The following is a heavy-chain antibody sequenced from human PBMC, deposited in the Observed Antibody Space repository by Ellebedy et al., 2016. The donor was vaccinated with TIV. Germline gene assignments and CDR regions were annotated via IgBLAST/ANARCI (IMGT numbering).Heavy chain of an antibody. V-gene: IGHV4-38-2*02. CDR1: GYSIRSGFY. CDR3: ARDNAGTDLDY. D-gene: IGHD6-13*01. CDR2: IFHSGIGSFFHSGGT. Sequence: SETLSLTCTVSGYSIRSGFYWAWIRQPPGKGLEWIGSIFHSGIGSFFHSGGTYYSPSLKSRVAISVDSSKNQFSLKLTSVTAADTAVYYCARDNAGTDLDYWGQGTLVAVSS. J-gene: IGHJ4*02.